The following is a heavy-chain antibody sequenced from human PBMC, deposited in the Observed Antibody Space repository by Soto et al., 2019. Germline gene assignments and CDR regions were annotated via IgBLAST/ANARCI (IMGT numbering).Heavy chain of an antibody. CDR1: GGSISSGGYS. CDR2: IYHSGST. J-gene: IGHJ2*01. CDR3: ARVQGYGGNSAWYFEL. D-gene: IGHD4-17*01. V-gene: IGHV4-30-2*01. Sequence: QLQLQESGSGLVKPSQTLSLTCAVSGGSISSGGYSWSWIRQPPGKGLEWIGYIYHSGSTYYNPSLKSRVTISVDRSKNQFSLKLSSVTAADTAVYYCARVQGYGGNSAWYFELWGRGTLVTVSS.